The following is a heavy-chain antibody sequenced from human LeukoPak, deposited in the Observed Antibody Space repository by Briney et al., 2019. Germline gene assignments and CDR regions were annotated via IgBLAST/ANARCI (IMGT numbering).Heavy chain of an antibody. CDR3: ARNHFDL. Sequence: GGSLRLSCVASGFTVSSNFMSWVRQVPGQGLEFVSVLYTGGGTYYADSVRGRFIISRDNSKNTLYLQMNSLTVEDTAVFYCARNHFDLWGQGTLVTVSS. CDR2: LYTGGGT. CDR1: GFTVSSNF. J-gene: IGHJ4*02. V-gene: IGHV3-66*01.